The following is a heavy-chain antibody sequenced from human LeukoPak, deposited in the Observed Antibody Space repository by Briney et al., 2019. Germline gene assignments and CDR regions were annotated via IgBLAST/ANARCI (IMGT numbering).Heavy chain of an antibody. CDR3: ARGQLGYCTGGVCYRGYFQH. Sequence: PSETLSLTCAVYGGSFSGYYWSWIRQPPGKGLEWIGEINHSGSTNYKPSLKSGVTISVDTSKNQFSLKLSSVTAADTAVYYCARGQLGYCTGGVCYRGYFQHWGQGTLVTVSS. CDR1: GGSFSGYY. CDR2: INHSGST. D-gene: IGHD2-8*02. J-gene: IGHJ1*01. V-gene: IGHV4-34*01.